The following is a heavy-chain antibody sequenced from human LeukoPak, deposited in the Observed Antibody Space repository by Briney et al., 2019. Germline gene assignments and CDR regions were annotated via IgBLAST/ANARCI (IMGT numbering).Heavy chain of an antibody. CDR3: ASGGLRHEYYFDY. CDR1: GFPFSSYA. Sequence: PGRSLRLSCAASGFPFSSYAMHWVRQAPGKGLEWVAVITYDGTNKYYADSVKGRFTISRENSKNMLYLQMNSLRGEDTAVYYCASGGLRHEYYFDYWGQGTLVTVSS. CDR2: ITYDGTNK. D-gene: IGHD3-3*01. V-gene: IGHV3-30*04. J-gene: IGHJ4*02.